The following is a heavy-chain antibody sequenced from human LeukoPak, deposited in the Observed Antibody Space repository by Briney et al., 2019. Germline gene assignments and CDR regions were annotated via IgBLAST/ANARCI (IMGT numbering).Heavy chain of an antibody. V-gene: IGHV3-23*01. CDR2: IRGNGET. Sequence: PGGSLRLSCAASGLSFSSFAMSWVRQGPARGLEWVSSIRGNGETFYADTVKGRFTISRDNSKNTLYLQMNSLRAEDTAVYYCAPPVVPHSIYSGYDYPADWGQGTLVTVSS. D-gene: IGHD5-12*01. CDR1: GLSFSSFA. J-gene: IGHJ4*02. CDR3: APPVVPHSIYSGYDYPAD.